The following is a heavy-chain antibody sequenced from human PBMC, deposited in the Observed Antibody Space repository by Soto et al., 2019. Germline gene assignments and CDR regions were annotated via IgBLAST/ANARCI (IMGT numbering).Heavy chain of an antibody. J-gene: IGHJ6*02. CDR3: ARGGRRSPVMDV. Sequence: QVQLQESSPGLVKPSQTLSLTCTVSGGSISSGGYYWSWIRQHPGKGLEWIGYIYYSGSTYYNPSLKSRVTISVDTSKNQFSLKLSSVTAADTAVYYCARGGRRSPVMDVWGQGTTVTVSS. CDR1: GGSISSGGYY. V-gene: IGHV4-31*03. CDR2: IYYSGST.